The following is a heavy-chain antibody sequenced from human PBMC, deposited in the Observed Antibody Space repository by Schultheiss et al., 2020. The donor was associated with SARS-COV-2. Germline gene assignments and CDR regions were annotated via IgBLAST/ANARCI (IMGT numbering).Heavy chain of an antibody. Sequence: GGSLRLSCAASGFSFSLYDMNWVRQAPGMGLEWVSYISSSGSTKHYADSVKGRFTISRDNAQNSLYLQMYNLRAEDTAVYYCAKGRAPMVRGGTIDYWGQGTLVTVSS. CDR1: GFSFSLYD. CDR3: AKGRAPMVRGGTIDY. D-gene: IGHD3-10*01. J-gene: IGHJ4*02. CDR2: ISSSGSTK. V-gene: IGHV3-48*03.